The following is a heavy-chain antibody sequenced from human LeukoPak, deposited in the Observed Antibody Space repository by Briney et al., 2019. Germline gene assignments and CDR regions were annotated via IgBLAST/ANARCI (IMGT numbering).Heavy chain of an antibody. CDR1: EFTFSNYA. V-gene: IGHV3-23*01. CDR3: AKGSGINHYHWIDP. CDR2: ISGGGGST. Sequence: GGSLSPSCAASEFTFSNYAMNWVRQAPGKGLEWVSGISGGGGSTYYADSVKGRFTISRDNSKNTLYLQMDSLRAEDTALYYCAKGSGINHYHWIDPWGQGTLVTVSS. J-gene: IGHJ5*02. D-gene: IGHD1-14*01.